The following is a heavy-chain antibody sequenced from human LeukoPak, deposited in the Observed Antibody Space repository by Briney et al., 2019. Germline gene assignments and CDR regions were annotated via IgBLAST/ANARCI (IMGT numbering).Heavy chain of an antibody. Sequence: PSETLSLTCTVSGRSISSYYWSWLRRPPGKGLEWIGNIYCSGSTNSNTSLNSRVTISGDTSKNQFSLKLRSVTAADTAVYYCTRGSIAYYYMDVWGEGTTVTISS. CDR3: TRGSIAYYYMDV. CDR1: GRSISSYY. D-gene: IGHD3-22*01. CDR2: IYCSGST. V-gene: IGHV4-59*01. J-gene: IGHJ6*03.